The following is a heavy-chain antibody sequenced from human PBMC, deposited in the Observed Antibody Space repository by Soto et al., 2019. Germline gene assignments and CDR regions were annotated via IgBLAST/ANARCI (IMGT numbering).Heavy chain of an antibody. J-gene: IGHJ6*01. Sequence: QVQLVQSGAEVKKPGSSVTVACKTSGGTFRTSAISWVRHAPGQGLEWMGGIMPVFPTPDYAQKFQDRVTIPAYDSTGTAYMELSTLRSEDTAVYYCASDIDGQQLGGNYYYIIDVWGQGTTVTVSS. CDR2: IMPVFPTP. D-gene: IGHD1-26*01. CDR3: ASDIDGQQLGGNYYYIIDV. CDR1: GGTFRTSA. V-gene: IGHV1-69*12.